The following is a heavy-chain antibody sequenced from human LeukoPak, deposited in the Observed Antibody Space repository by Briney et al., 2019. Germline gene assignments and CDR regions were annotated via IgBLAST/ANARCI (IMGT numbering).Heavy chain of an antibody. CDR3: ARGGTPGYSSGRIDY. D-gene: IGHD6-19*01. CDR1: GFTLSSNY. Sequence: GGSLRLSCVASGFTLSSNYMSWVRQAPGKGLEWASVIYSAGNTYYADSVKGRFTISRHNSENTLYLHMNSLRVEDTAVYFCARGGTPGYSSGRIDYWGQGTLVTVSS. V-gene: IGHV3-53*04. J-gene: IGHJ4*02. CDR2: IYSAGNT.